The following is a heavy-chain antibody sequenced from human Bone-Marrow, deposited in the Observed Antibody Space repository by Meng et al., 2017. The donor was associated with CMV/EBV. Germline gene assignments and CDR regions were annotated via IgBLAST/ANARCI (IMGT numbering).Heavy chain of an antibody. CDR3: ARDRRNLAARPREFDY. Sequence: ASVKVSCKASGGTFSSYAISWVRQAPGQGLEWMGWISAYNGNTNYAQKLQGRVTMTTDTSTSTAYMELRSLRSDDTAVYYCARDRRNLAARPREFDYWGQGTLVTVSS. V-gene: IGHV1-18*01. CDR2: ISAYNGNT. J-gene: IGHJ4*02. D-gene: IGHD6-6*01. CDR1: GGTFSSYA.